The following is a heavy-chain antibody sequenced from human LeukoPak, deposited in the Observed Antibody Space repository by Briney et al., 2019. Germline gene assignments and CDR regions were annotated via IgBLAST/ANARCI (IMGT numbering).Heavy chain of an antibody. D-gene: IGHD4-17*01. J-gene: IGHJ4*02. CDR2: IYYSGST. CDR3: AKVHGDYLDY. CDR1: GGSVTSYF. V-gene: IGHV4-59*02. Sequence: SETLSLTCTVSGGSVTSYFWRWIRQPPGKGLEWIGHIYYSGSTKYNPSLKSRVTISVDTSENQFSLKVNSVTAADTAVYYCAKVHGDYLDYWGQGTLVTVSS.